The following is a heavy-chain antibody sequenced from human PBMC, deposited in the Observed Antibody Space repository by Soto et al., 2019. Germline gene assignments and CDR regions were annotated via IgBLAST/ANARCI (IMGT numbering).Heavy chain of an antibody. CDR1: GFTFSSYA. V-gene: IGHV3-23*01. J-gene: IGHJ4*02. D-gene: IGHD6-13*01. CDR2: ISGSGGST. CDR3: AKDPTRIYSSPDY. Sequence: EVQLLESGGGLVQPGGSLRLSCAASGFTFSSYAMSWVRQAPGKWLEWVSAISGSGGSTYYADSVKGRFTISRDNSKNTLYLQMNSLRAEDTDVYYCAKDPTRIYSSPDYWGQGTLVTVSS.